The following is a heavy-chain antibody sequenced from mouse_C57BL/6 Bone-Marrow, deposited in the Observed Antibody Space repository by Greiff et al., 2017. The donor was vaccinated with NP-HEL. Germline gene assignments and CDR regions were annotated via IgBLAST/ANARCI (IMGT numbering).Heavy chain of an antibody. Sequence: EVQGVESGGGLVKPGGSLKLSCAASGFTFSSYAMSWVRQTPEKRLEWVATISDGGSYTYYPDNVKGRFTISRDNAKNHLYLQMSHLKSEDTAMYYCARGYYGSSSYFDYWGQGTTLTVSS. D-gene: IGHD1-1*01. V-gene: IGHV5-4*01. CDR2: ISDGGSYT. CDR3: ARGYYGSSSYFDY. J-gene: IGHJ2*01. CDR1: GFTFSSYA.